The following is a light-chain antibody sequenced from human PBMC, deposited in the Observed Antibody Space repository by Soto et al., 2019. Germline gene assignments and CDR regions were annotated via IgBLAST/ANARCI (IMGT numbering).Light chain of an antibody. Sequence: DIQMTQSPSSLSASVGDRVTISCRSSENIRNYLIWYRQKPGKAPELLMYVGSTLESGVPSRFSGSGLGTDVTLTIKSLQTEDCGVYYGQQSYIVPYTFGRGTSLDI. J-gene: IGKJ2*01. CDR3: QQSYIVPYT. CDR1: ENIRNY. V-gene: IGKV1-39*01. CDR2: VGS.